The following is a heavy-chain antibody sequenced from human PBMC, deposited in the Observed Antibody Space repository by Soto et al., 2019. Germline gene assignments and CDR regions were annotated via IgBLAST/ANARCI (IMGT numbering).Heavy chain of an antibody. V-gene: IGHV4-4*02. CDR2: IYHSGST. J-gene: IGHJ5*02. CDR1: GGSISSSNW. CDR3: AREADYYDSSGYYPKWFDP. Sequence: PSETLSLTCAVSGGSISSSNWWSWVRQPPGKGLEWIGEIYHSGSTNYNPSLKSRVTISVDKSKNQFSLKLSSVTAADTAVYYCAREADYYDSSGYYPKWFDPWGQGTLVTVSS. D-gene: IGHD3-22*01.